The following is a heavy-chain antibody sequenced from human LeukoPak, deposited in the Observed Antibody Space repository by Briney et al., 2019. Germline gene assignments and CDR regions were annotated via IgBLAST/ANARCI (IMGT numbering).Heavy chain of an antibody. CDR1: GYTFTGYY. J-gene: IGHJ3*02. Sequence: GASVKVSCKASGYTFTGYYMHWVRQAPGQGLEWMGWINPNSGGTSYAQKFQGRVTMTRDTSISTAYMELSRLRSDDTAVYYCASWGSGSDAFDIWGQGTMVTVSS. CDR2: INPNSGGT. CDR3: ASWGSGSDAFDI. V-gene: IGHV1-2*02. D-gene: IGHD3-16*01.